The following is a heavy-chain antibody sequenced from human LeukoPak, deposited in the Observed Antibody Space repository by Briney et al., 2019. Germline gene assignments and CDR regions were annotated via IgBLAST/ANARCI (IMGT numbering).Heavy chain of an antibody. CDR3: AADITGYFDY. V-gene: IGHV3-11*01. CDR2: ISGSGGVI. Sequence: GGSLRLSCEASGFTFSNYYMTWVRQAPGRGLESLSYISGSGGVIYYADSVKGRFTISRDNAKNSLYLRMNSLRAEDTAVYYCAADITGYFDYWGQGALVTVSS. CDR1: GFTFSNYY. D-gene: IGHD2-8*02. J-gene: IGHJ4*02.